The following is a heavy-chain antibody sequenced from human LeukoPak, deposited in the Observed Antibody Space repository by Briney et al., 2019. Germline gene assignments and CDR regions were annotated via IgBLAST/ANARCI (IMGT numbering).Heavy chain of an antibody. CDR3: ASEFGYCSGGSCYSDPTEYFQH. J-gene: IGHJ1*01. Sequence: ASVKVSYKASGYTFTGYYMHWVRQAPGQGLEWMGWINPNSGGTNYAQKFQGRVTMTRDTSISTAYMELSRLRSDDTAVYYCASEFGYCSGGSCYSDPTEYFQHWGQGTLVTVSS. D-gene: IGHD2-15*01. V-gene: IGHV1-2*02. CDR2: INPNSGGT. CDR1: GYTFTGYY.